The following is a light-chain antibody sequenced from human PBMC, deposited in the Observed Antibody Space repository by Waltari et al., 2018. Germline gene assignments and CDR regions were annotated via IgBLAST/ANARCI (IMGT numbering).Light chain of an antibody. V-gene: IGLV2-14*04. J-gene: IGLJ3*02. CDR3: SSYTSSSTFV. Sequence: WYKQQPGKAPKLMIYDVSKRPSGVSNRFSGYKSGNTASLTSSGLQAEDEADYYCSSYTSSSTFVFGGGTKLTVL. CDR2: DVS.